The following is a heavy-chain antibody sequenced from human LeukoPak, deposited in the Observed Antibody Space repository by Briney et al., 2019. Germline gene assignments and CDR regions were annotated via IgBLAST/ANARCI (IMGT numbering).Heavy chain of an antibody. CDR2: IWYDGTDE. J-gene: IGHJ4*02. Sequence: GGSLRLSCAASGFTFSSYGMHWVRQAPGKGLEWVAGIWYDGTDEYYADSVKGRFTVSRDNSKKTLYLQMNSLRAEDTAVYYCAKDTTTTRRGFDYWGQGTLATVSS. D-gene: IGHD3-10*01. V-gene: IGHV3-33*06. CDR3: AKDTTTTRRGFDY. CDR1: GFTFSSYG.